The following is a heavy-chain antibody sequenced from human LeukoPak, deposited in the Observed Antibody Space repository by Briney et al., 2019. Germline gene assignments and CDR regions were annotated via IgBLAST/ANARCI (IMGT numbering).Heavy chain of an antibody. Sequence: ASVKVSCKASGYTFINYGITWVRQAPGQGLEWMGWINPNNGDTNYAPKFQGRVTMTTDTSTSTAYMELRSLKSDDTAVYYCARARILRVFDWLTTRGSIDGFDSWGQGTMGTVSS. J-gene: IGHJ3*02. D-gene: IGHD3-9*01. CDR1: GYTFINYG. CDR3: ARARILRVFDWLTTRGSIDGFDS. V-gene: IGHV1-18*01. CDR2: INPNNGDT.